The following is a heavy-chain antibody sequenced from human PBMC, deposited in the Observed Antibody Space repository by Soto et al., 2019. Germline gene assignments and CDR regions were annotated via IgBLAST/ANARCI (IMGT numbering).Heavy chain of an antibody. J-gene: IGHJ4*01. V-gene: IGHV2-5*02. D-gene: IGHD4-17*01. CDR1: GFSLSTYHMG. CDR2: LYWDDDK. Sequence: QITLKESGPTLVRPAQTLTLTCDFSGFSLSTYHMGVAWIRQPPGTALEWLALLYWDDDKRYSPSLKDRLAISKDTSNNQVVLTITNIDPGDSATYFCAHAGDYDLLTFDHWGPVTLVTVSS. CDR3: AHAGDYDLLTFDH.